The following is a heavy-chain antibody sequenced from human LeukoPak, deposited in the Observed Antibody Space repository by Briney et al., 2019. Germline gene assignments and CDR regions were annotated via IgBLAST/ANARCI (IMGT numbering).Heavy chain of an antibody. CDR3: ARHPHYCSSTSCPPRWFDP. Sequence: SETLSLTCTVSGGSISSSSYYWGWIRQPPGKGLEGMGWIYFIGSTYYNPSLKSRVTISVATSKNQFSLKLSSVTAADTAVYYCARHPHYCSSTSCPPRWFDPWGQGTLVTVSS. V-gene: IGHV4-39*01. CDR1: GGSISSSSYY. CDR2: IYFIGST. J-gene: IGHJ5*02. D-gene: IGHD2-2*01.